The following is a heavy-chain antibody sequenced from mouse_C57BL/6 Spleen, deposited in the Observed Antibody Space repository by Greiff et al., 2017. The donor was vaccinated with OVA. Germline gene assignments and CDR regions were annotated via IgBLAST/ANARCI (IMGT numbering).Heavy chain of an antibody. Sequence: EVKVVESGGGLVKPGGSLKLSCAASGFTFSDYGMHWVRQAPEKGLEWVAYISSGSSTIYYADTVKGRFTISRDNANNTLFLQMTSLRSEDTAMYYCARGSYGYGEYYAIDYWGQGTSVTVSS. D-gene: IGHD2-2*01. CDR3: ARGSYGYGEYYAIDY. V-gene: IGHV5-17*01. CDR1: GFTFSDYG. J-gene: IGHJ4*01. CDR2: ISSGSSTI.